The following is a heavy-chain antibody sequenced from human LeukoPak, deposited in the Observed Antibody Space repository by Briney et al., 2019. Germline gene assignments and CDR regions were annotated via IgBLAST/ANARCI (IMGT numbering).Heavy chain of an antibody. CDR2: INAANGHT. J-gene: IGHJ6*03. V-gene: IGHV1-3*03. CDR1: GYTFTNYA. Sequence: ASVKVSCKTSGYTFTNYAIHWVRQAPGQGFEWMGWINAANGHTKYSQEFQGRITITRDTSATTAYMELSNLRSEDMALYYCARGRGPPNTNRDFYYYYYMDVWGTGTTVTVSS. CDR3: ARGRGPPNTNRDFYYYYYMDV. D-gene: IGHD3-10*01.